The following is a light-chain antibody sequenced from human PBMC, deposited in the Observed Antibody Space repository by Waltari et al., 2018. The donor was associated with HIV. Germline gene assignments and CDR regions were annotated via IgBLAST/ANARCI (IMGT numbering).Light chain of an antibody. V-gene: IGKV3-11*01. Sequence: EIALTQSPATLSLSPGERATLSCRASQSVSSYLAWYQQKPGQAPRLLIYDASNRATGIPARFSGSGSGTDFTLTISSLEPEDFAVYYCQQRSNWIFGQGTRLEIK. CDR2: DAS. CDR3: QQRSNWI. J-gene: IGKJ5*01. CDR1: QSVSSY.